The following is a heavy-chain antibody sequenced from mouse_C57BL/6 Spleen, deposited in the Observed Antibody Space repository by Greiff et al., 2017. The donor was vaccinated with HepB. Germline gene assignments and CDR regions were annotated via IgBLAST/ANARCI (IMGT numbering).Heavy chain of an antibody. Sequence: QVQLQQSGAELVKPGASVKISCKASGYAFSSYWMNWVKQRPGKGLEWIGQIYPGDGDTNYNGKFKGKATLTADKSSSTAYMQLSSLTSEDSAVYFCARRPPLITTDEAMDYWGQGTSVTVSS. D-gene: IGHD1-1*01. CDR1: GYAFSSYW. CDR2: IYPGDGDT. J-gene: IGHJ4*01. CDR3: ARRPPLITTDEAMDY. V-gene: IGHV1-80*01.